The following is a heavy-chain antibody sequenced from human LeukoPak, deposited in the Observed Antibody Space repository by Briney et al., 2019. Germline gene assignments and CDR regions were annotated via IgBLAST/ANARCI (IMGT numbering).Heavy chain of an antibody. Sequence: PSETLSLTCAVYGGSFSGAYWSWIRQAPGKGLEWIGEINRSGSANYNPSLKSRVTISVDTSKNQFSLKLTSVTAADTAVYYCARGPTAVRGVIRFYYYLDVWGKGTTVTVSS. CDR1: GGSFSGAY. CDR2: INRSGSA. D-gene: IGHD3-10*01. J-gene: IGHJ6*03. CDR3: ARGPTAVRGVIRFYYYLDV. V-gene: IGHV4-34*01.